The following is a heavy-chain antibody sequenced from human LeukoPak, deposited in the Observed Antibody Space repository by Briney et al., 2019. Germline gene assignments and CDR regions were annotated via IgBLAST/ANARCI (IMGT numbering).Heavy chain of an antibody. CDR2: ISGSGGST. V-gene: IGHV3-23*01. J-gene: IGHJ3*02. CDR1: GFTFSNYA. CDR3: AKGGKRAARLSDAFDI. Sequence: GGSLRLSCAASGFTFSNYAMSWVRQAPGKGLEWVSAISGSGGSTYYADSVKGRFTISRDNSKNTLYLQMNSLRAEDTAVYYCAKGGKRAARLSDAFDIWGQGTMVTVSS. D-gene: IGHD6-6*01.